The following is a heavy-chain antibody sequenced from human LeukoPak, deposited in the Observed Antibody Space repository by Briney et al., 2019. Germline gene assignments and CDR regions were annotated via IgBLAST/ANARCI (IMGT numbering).Heavy chain of an antibody. J-gene: IGHJ4*02. CDR2: ISGSGDNT. CDR1: GFTFSRHA. Sequence: GGSLRLSCAASGFTFSRHAMSWVRQAPGKGLDWVSGISGSGDNTYDADSVEGRFTISRDNSKNTVYLQMNSLRAEDTAVYYCARGFRKIEYWGQGTLVTVSS. V-gene: IGHV3-23*01. CDR3: ARGFRKIEY.